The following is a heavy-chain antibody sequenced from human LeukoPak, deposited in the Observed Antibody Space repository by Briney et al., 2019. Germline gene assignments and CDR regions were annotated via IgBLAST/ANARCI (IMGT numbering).Heavy chain of an antibody. D-gene: IGHD2-2*01. J-gene: IGHJ4*02. CDR2: INPSGGST. CDR3: ARVSGSLTLYQMQPTDY. CDR1: GYTFTSYY. Sequence: ASVKVSCKASGYTFTSYYMHWVRQAPGQGLEWMGIINPSGGSTSYAQKFQGRVTMTRDTSTSTVYMELSSLRSEDTAVYYCARVSGSLTLYQMQPTDYWGQGTLVTVSS. V-gene: IGHV1-46*01.